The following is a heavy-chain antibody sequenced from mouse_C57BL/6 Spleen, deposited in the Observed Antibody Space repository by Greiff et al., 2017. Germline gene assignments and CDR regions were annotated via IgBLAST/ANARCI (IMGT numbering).Heavy chain of an antibody. J-gene: IGHJ4*01. Sequence: ESGPGLVKPSQSLSLTCSVTGYSITSGYYWNWIRQFPGNKLEWMGYISYDGSNNYNPSLKNRISITRDTSKNQFFLKLNSVTTEDTATYYCARGYGNYAYYAMDYWGQGTSVTVSS. CDR2: ISYDGSN. D-gene: IGHD2-10*02. V-gene: IGHV3-6*01. CDR3: ARGYGNYAYYAMDY. CDR1: GYSITSGYY.